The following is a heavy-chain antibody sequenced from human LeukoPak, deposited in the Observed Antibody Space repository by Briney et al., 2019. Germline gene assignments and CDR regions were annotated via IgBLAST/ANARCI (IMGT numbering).Heavy chain of an antibody. Sequence: GGSLRLSCAASGFSFSSYAMSWVRQAPGKGLEWISCISGSGGRSYTADPVRGRFTISRDANTLFLHMDRLRADDTALYYCARHADHYESTGHCDLWGRGTLVFVSS. CDR3: ARHADHYESTGHCDL. CDR2: ISGSGGRS. J-gene: IGHJ5*02. CDR1: GFSFSSYA. V-gene: IGHV3-23*01. D-gene: IGHD3-22*01.